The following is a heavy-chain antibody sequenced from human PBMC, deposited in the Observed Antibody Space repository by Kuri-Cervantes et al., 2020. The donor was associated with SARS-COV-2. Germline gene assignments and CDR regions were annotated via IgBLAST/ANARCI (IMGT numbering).Heavy chain of an antibody. CDR1: GFSLSTSGVG. V-gene: IGHV2-5*05. J-gene: IGHJ3*02. CDR3: ARIPAVVNAFDI. CDR2: IYWDDDK. D-gene: IGHD2-21*01. Sequence: SGPTLVKPTQTPTLTCTFSGFSLSTSGVGVGWIRQPPGKALEWLALIYWDDDKRYGPSLKSRLTITKDTSKNQVVLTMTNMDPVDTATYYCARIPAVVNAFDIWGQGTMVTVSS.